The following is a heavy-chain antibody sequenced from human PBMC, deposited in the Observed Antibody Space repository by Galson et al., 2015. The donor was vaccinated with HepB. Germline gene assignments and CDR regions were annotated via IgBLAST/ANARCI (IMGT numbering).Heavy chain of an antibody. CDR2: IYYSGST. V-gene: IGHV4-59*01. CDR3: ARGAVVPAAKEGAFDI. Sequence: ETLSLTCTVSGGSISSYYWSWIRQPPGKGLEWIGYIYYSGSTNYNPSLKSRVTISVDTSKNQFSLKLSSVTAADTAVYYCARGAVVPAAKEGAFDIWGQGTMVTVSS. J-gene: IGHJ3*02. D-gene: IGHD2-2*01. CDR1: GGSISSYY.